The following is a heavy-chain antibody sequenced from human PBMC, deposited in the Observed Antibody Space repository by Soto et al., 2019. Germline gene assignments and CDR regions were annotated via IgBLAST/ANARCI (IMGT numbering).Heavy chain of an antibody. CDR3: VRQGSYSGSLASDY. V-gene: IGHV4-34*01. Sequence: PSETLSVTCAVYDGSFSGYYWSWIRQPPGKGLEWIGDIYHSGSTYYNPSLQSRVTISVDMSKDQFSLKLSSVTAADTAVYYCVRQGSYSGSLASDYWGPGTLVTVSS. D-gene: IGHD6-6*01. CDR2: IYHSGST. J-gene: IGHJ4*02. CDR1: DGSFSGYY.